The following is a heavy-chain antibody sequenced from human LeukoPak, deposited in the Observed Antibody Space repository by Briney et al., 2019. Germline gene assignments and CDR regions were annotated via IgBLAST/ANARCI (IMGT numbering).Heavy chain of an antibody. Sequence: ASVKVSCKASGYSLTDYYLHWVRQAPGQGLEWMGWINPNSGVTNYAQKFQGRVTLTRDTSINTAYMELIRLRSDDTAVYYCARGGDFSSNWPDPWGQGTLVTVSS. D-gene: IGHD3-3*02. CDR3: ARGGDFSSNWPDP. CDR1: GYSLTDYY. J-gene: IGHJ5*02. V-gene: IGHV1-2*02. CDR2: INPNSGVT.